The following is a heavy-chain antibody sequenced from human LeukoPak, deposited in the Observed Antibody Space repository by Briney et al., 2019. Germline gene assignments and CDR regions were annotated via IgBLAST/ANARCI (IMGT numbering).Heavy chain of an antibody. CDR1: GFTFSSYW. CDR3: ARDPSGDPIDY. CDR2: IKQDGSEE. V-gene: IGHV3-7*01. J-gene: IGHJ4*02. D-gene: IGHD7-27*01. Sequence: GGSLRLSCAASGFTFSSYWMSWVRQAPGKGLEWVANIKQDGSEEYYVDSVKGRFTISRDNAKNSLYLQMNSLRAEDTAVYYCARDPSGDPIDYWGQGTLVTVSS.